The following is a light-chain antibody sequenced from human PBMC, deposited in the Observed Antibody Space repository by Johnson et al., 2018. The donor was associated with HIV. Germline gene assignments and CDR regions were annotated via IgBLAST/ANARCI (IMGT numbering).Light chain of an antibody. J-gene: IGLJ1*01. CDR1: SSNIGNNY. Sequence: QPVLTQPPSVSAAPGQKVTISCSGSSSNIGNNYVSWYQQLPGTAPKLLIYETNKRPSGIPDRFSGSKSGTSATLGITGLQTGDEADYYCGTWDSSLSENVFGTGTKVTVL. V-gene: IGLV1-51*02. CDR3: GTWDSSLSENV. CDR2: ETN.